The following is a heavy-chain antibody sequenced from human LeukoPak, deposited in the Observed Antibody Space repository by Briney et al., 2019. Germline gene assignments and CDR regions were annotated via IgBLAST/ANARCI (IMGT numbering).Heavy chain of an antibody. CDR3: ARDFAWHAFDI. V-gene: IGHV3-48*01. CDR2: ISTSGATI. J-gene: IGHJ3*02. Sequence: GGSLRLSCAASGFTFSTYGMNWVRQAPGKGQEWVSYISTSGATIDYADSVKGRFTISRDNAKNSLYLQMNSLRPEDTAVYYCARDFAWHAFDIWGQGTMVTVSS. D-gene: IGHD5-24*01. CDR1: GFTFSTYG.